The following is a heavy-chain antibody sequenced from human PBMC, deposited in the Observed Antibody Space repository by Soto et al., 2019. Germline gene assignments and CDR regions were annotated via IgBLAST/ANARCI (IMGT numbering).Heavy chain of an antibody. CDR1: GDSISTDY. CDR3: ARAGFPYCSGGTCYSATEYFQH. J-gene: IGHJ1*01. Sequence: PSETLSLTCTVSGDSISTDYWSWIRQSPGKGLEWIGYIYYSGSTYYNPSLKSRVTISVDTSKNHFSLKLTSVTAADSAVYYCARAGFPYCSGGTCYSATEYFQHWGQGTLVTVSS. CDR2: IYYSGST. D-gene: IGHD2-15*01. V-gene: IGHV4-59*08.